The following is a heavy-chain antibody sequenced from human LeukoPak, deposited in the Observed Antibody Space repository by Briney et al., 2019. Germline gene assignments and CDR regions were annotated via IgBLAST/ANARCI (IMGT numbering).Heavy chain of an antibody. D-gene: IGHD6-19*01. J-gene: IGHJ4*02. CDR1: GYTFTGYY. CDR3: ARGRGIAVASTPSVY. V-gene: IGHV1-2*02. Sequence: ASVKVSCKASGYTFTGYYMHWVRQAPGQGLEWMGWINPNSGGTNYAQKFQGRVTMTRDTSISTTYMELSWLRSDDTAVYYCARGRGIAVASTPSVYWGQGTLVTVPS. CDR2: INPNSGGT.